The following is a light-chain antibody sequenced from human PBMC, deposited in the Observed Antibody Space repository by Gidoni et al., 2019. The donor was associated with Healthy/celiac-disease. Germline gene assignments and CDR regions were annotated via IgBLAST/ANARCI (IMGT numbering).Light chain of an antibody. CDR3: QQRSNWPLT. J-gene: IGKJ4*01. CDR2: DAS. CDR1: HSVSSD. Sequence: EIVLTQSPATLSLSPGERATLSCRASHSVSSDLAWYQQKPGQAPRLLIYDASNRATGVPARFTGSGSGTDFTLTISSLQPEDFAVYYCQQRSNWPLTFGGXTKVES. V-gene: IGKV3-11*01.